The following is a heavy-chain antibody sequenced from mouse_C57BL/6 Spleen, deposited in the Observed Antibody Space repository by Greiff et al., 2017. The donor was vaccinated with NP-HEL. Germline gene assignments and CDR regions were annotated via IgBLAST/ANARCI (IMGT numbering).Heavy chain of an antibody. D-gene: IGHD2-4*01. CDR3: ARWGYDYDGRGYLDY. Sequence: VQLQQSGAELVRPGTSVKVSCKASGYAFTNYLIEWVKQRPGQGLEWIGVINPGSGGTNYNEKFKGKETLTADKSSSTAYMQLSSLTSEDSAVYFCARWGYDYDGRGYLDYWGQGTTLTVSS. V-gene: IGHV1-54*01. CDR2: INPGSGGT. CDR1: GYAFTNYL. J-gene: IGHJ2*01.